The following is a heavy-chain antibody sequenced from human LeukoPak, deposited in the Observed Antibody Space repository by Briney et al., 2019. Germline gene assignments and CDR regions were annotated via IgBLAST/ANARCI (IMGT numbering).Heavy chain of an antibody. J-gene: IGHJ6*03. V-gene: IGHV1-8*03. CDR3: ARVGSSGYYRGYYYMDV. Sequence: GASVKVSCKASGYTFTSYDINWVRQATGQGLEWMGWMNPNSGNTGYAQKFQGRVTITRNTSISTAYMELSSLRSEDTAVYYCARVGSSGYYRGYYYMDVWGKGTTVTVSS. CDR2: MNPNSGNT. CDR1: GYTFTSYD. D-gene: IGHD3-22*01.